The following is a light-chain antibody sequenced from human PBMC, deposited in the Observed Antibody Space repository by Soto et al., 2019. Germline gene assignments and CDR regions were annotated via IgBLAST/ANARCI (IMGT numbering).Light chain of an antibody. Sequence: EVVMTQSPATLFVSPGERATLSCRASESVSRNLAWYQQKPGQAPRLLIYDASTRATGIPDRFSGSGSGTDFTLTISRLENEDFAVYYCHQYGSSTRTFGPGTKVDIK. CDR3: HQYGSSTRT. CDR2: DAS. V-gene: IGKV3-20*01. J-gene: IGKJ1*01. CDR1: ESVSRN.